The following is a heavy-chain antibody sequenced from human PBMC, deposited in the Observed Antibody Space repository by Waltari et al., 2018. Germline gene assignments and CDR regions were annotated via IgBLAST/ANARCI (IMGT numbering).Heavy chain of an antibody. CDR2: IYYSGST. CDR3: ARLRSEISSII. CDR1: GGSISSSSYY. Sequence: QLQLQESGPGLVKPSETLSLTCTVSGGSISSSSYYWGWIRQPPAKGLEWIGSIYYSGSTYCNPSLKSGVTISVDTSKNQYSLKLGSVTAADTAVYYCARLRSEISSIIWGQGTMVTVSS. D-gene: IGHD2-2*01. V-gene: IGHV4-39*01. J-gene: IGHJ3*02.